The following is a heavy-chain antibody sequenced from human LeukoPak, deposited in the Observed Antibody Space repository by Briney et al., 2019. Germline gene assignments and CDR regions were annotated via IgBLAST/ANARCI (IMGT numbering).Heavy chain of an antibody. CDR3: AKDIGGTYYDFWSGPTGYMDV. CDR2: ISCNSGSI. Sequence: GGSLRLSCAASGFTFDDYAMHWVRQAPGKGLEWVSGISCNSGSIGYADSVKGRFTISRDNAKNSLYLQMNSLRAEDMALYYCAKDIGGTYYDFWSGPTGYMDVWGKGTTVTVSS. J-gene: IGHJ6*03. D-gene: IGHD3-3*01. CDR1: GFTFDDYA. V-gene: IGHV3-9*03.